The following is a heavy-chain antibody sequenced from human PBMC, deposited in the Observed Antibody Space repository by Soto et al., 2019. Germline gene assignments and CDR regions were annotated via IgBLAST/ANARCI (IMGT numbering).Heavy chain of an antibody. CDR1: GDSLSSATYS. J-gene: IGHJ5*02. D-gene: IGHD6-19*01. CDR2: IYRSGVT. Sequence: TLSLTCTVSGDSLSSATYSWSWIRQPPGKGLEWVGFIYRSGVTSYNPSLDSRVTMSLDRSANQCSLKLTSVTAADTAVYFCAGMPYTSGLRFDPWGPGTLVTVSS. CDR3: AGMPYTSGLRFDP. V-gene: IGHV4-30-2*01.